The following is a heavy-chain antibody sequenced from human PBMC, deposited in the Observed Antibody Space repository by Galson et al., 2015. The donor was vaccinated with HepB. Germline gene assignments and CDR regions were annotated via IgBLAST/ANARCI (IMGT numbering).Heavy chain of an antibody. CDR2: ISGSGGST. V-gene: IGHV3-23*01. Sequence: SLRLSCAASGFTFSSYAMSWVRQAPGKGLEWVSAISGSGGSTYYADSVKGRFTISRDNSKNTLYLQMNSLRAEDTAVYYCAKDLSSGSQIFGYWGQGTLVTVSS. CDR3: AKDLSSGSQIFGY. D-gene: IGHD1-26*01. CDR1: GFTFSSYA. J-gene: IGHJ4*02.